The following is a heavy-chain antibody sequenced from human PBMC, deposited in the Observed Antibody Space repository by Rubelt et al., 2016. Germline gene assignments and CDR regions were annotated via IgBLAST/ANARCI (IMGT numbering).Heavy chain of an antibody. V-gene: IGHV1-3*01. J-gene: IGHJ6*02. D-gene: IGHD6-13*01. Sequence: GKKPGASVKVSCKASGYTFTSYAMHWVRQAPGQRLEWMGWINAGNGNTKYSQKFQGRVTMTTDTSTSTAYMELRSLRSDDTAVYYCAREGIAAAGGYGMDVWGQGTTVTVSS. CDR3: AREGIAAAGGYGMDV. CDR1: GYTFTSYA. CDR2: INAGNGNT.